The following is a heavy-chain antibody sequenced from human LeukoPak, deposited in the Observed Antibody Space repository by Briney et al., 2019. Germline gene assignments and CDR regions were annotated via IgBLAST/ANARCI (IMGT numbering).Heavy chain of an antibody. CDR3: AAATTVTTVDAFDI. Sequence: EASVKVSCKASAFTFTSSAVQWVRPAREQRLDWLGWIVVGSGHTNYAQKFQERVTITRDMSTSTAYMELSSLRSEDTAVYYCAAATTVTTVDAFDIWGQGTMVTVSS. V-gene: IGHV1-58*01. J-gene: IGHJ3*02. CDR2: IVVGSGHT. D-gene: IGHD4-17*01. CDR1: AFTFTSSA.